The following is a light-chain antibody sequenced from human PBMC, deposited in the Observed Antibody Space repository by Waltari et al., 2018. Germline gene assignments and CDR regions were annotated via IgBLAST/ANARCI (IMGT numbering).Light chain of an antibody. Sequence: DIVMTQSPDSLAVSLGERATINCKSSQSVLYNSNNMNYLGWNQDKTGQRPKQLIYWAYTRASVVPDRFSGSGFGTDFTLTISSLQAEDVAVYYCQQYDVSPRTFGKGTKVEVK. J-gene: IGKJ1*01. CDR3: QQYDVSPRT. CDR2: WAY. CDR1: QSVLYNSNNMNY. V-gene: IGKV4-1*01.